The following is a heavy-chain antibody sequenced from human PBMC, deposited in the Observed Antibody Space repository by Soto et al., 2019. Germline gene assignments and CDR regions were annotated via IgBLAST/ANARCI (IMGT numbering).Heavy chain of an antibody. CDR1: GFTFSSYS. Sequence: EVQLVESGGGLVKPGGSLRLSCAASGFTFSSYSMNWVRQAPGKGLEWVSSISSSSSYIYYADSVKGRFTISRDNAKNSLNLQMNSLRDEDTAVYYCASSSISPETQYCSSTSCNFGQHWGQGTLVTVSS. CDR3: ASSSISPETQYCSSTSCNFGQH. CDR2: ISSSSSYI. V-gene: IGHV3-21*01. J-gene: IGHJ1*01. D-gene: IGHD2-2*01.